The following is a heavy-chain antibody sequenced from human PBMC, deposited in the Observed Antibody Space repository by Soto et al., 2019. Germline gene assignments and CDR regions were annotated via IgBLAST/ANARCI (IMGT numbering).Heavy chain of an antibody. CDR1: GGSISSGGYS. Sequence: SETLSLTCAVSGGSISSGGYSWSWIRQPPGKGLEWIGYIYYSGSTYYNPSLKSRVTISVDTSKNQFSLKLSSVTAADTAVYYCARAYYDSSGCHFDYWGQGTLVTSPQ. V-gene: IGHV4-31*11. CDR3: ARAYYDSSGCHFDY. J-gene: IGHJ4*02. D-gene: IGHD3-22*01. CDR2: IYYSGST.